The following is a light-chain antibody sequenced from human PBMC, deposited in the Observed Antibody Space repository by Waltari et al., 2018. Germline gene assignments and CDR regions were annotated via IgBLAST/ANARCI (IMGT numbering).Light chain of an antibody. Sequence: QSALTQPRSVSGSPGQSVTISCTGTSSDVGGYNDVSWYQQHPGKAPRPLIYEVPNRPPGVSNRFSGSKSANTASLTISGLQAEDEAYYYCSSYTGANTLGVFGGGTKLTVL. J-gene: IGLJ3*02. V-gene: IGLV2-14*01. CDR3: SSYTGANTLGV. CDR1: SSDVGGYND. CDR2: EVP.